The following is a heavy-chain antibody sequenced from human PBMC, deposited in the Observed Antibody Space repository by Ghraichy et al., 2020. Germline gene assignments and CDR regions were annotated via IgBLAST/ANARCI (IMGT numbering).Heavy chain of an antibody. CDR3: ARGSKVVRFYYYDGMAV. Sequence: GGSLRLSCVGSGFTFSGYSMNWVRQSPGKGLEWVSYITSSSRTIFYADSVKGRFTISRDTAQNSLYLQMNSLRDEDTAEYFCARGSKVVRFYYYDGMAVGGQGTTVTVAS. CDR1: GFTFSGYS. CDR2: ITSSSRTI. V-gene: IGHV3-48*02. D-gene: IGHD4-23*01. J-gene: IGHJ6*02.